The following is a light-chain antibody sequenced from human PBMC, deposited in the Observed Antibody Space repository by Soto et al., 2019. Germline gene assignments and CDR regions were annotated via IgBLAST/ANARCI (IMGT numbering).Light chain of an antibody. Sequence: RASQGFRNDLAWYQKKPGKAPKLLIYGASTLHGGVPSRFSGSVAVPDYTLSISSLPPEEFVTYFCLQDYTYRMFGQGTKVDIK. J-gene: IGKJ1*01. V-gene: IGKV1-6*01. CDR2: GAS. CDR3: LQDYTYRM. CDR1: QGFRND.